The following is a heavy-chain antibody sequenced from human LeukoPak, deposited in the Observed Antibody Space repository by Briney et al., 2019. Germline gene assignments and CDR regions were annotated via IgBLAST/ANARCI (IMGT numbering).Heavy chain of an antibody. CDR2: IIPIFGTA. CDR1: GGSFSSYA. CDR3: ARAGIARSYFDY. D-gene: IGHD6-13*01. Sequence: SVKVSCKAAGGSFSSYAISWVRQAPGQGLGWMGGIIPIFGTANYAQKFQGRVTITADEATTTAYMKLSSLRSEDTAVSYCARAGIARSYFDYWGQGTLVTVSS. J-gene: IGHJ4*02. V-gene: IGHV1-69*13.